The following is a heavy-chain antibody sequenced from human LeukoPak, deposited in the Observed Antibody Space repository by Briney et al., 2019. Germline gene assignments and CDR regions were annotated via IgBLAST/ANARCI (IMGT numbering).Heavy chain of an antibody. J-gene: IGHJ4*02. Sequence: GGSLRLSCAASGFSFSSYAMSWVRQAPGKRLEWVSSISSTSRSSYIFYAESVKGRFTISRDNTKNSLFLQMNSLVAEDTAVYYCARGYIDNLGYSPRSSFDSWGQGPLVTVSS. V-gene: IGHV3-21*01. CDR1: GFSFSSYA. CDR3: ARGYIDNLGYSPRSSFDS. D-gene: IGHD3-22*01. CDR2: ISSTSRSSYI.